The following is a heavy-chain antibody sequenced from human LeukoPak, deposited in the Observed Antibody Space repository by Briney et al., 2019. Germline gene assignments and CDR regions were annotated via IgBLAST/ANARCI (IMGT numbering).Heavy chain of an antibody. CDR1: GFTFSSYS. Sequence: PGGSLRLSCAASGFTFSSYSMNWVRQAPGKGLEWVSSISSSSSYIYYADSVKGRFTISRDNAKNSLYLQMNSLRAEDTAVYYCARTGTTVTTYYYYGMDVWGQGTTVTVSS. J-gene: IGHJ6*02. CDR2: ISSSSSYI. CDR3: ARTGTTVTTYYYYGMDV. V-gene: IGHV3-21*01. D-gene: IGHD4-17*01.